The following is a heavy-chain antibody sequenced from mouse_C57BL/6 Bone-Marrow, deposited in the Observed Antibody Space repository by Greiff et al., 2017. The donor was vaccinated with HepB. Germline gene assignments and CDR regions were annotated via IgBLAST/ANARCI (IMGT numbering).Heavy chain of an antibody. D-gene: IGHD2-3*01. J-gene: IGHJ4*01. CDR2: ISDGGSYT. CDR1: GFTFSSYA. Sequence: EVQVVESGGGLVKPGGSLKLSCAASGFTFSSYAMSWVRQTPEKRLEWVATISDGGSYTYYPDNVKGRFTISRDNAKNNLYLQMSHLKSEDTAMYYCARERWDGYPYAMDYWGQGTSVTVSS. CDR3: ARERWDGYPYAMDY. V-gene: IGHV5-4*01.